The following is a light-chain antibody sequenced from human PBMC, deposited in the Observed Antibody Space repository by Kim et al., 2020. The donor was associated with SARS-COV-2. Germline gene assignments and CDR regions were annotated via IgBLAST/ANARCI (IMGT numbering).Light chain of an antibody. Sequence: QSVLTQSPSASGTPGQRVTISCSGSDSNIGGNTVNWYRQVPGTAPKLVMFDNDQRPSGVPDRFSGSKSGTSASLAVSGLQPEDEADYYCSTWDDGLTGLLFGGGTQLTVL. CDR1: DSNIGGNT. CDR3: STWDDGLTGLL. J-gene: IGLJ3*02. V-gene: IGLV1-44*01. CDR2: DND.